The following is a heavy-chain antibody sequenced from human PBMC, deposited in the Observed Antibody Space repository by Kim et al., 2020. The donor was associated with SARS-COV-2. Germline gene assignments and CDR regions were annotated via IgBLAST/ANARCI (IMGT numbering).Heavy chain of an antibody. D-gene: IGHD6-13*01. V-gene: IGHV4-39*07. CDR3: ARDQYSSSWSTFDP. CDR2: IYYSGST. Sequence: SETLSLTCTVSGGSISSSSYYWGWIRQPPGKGLEWIGSIYYSGSTYYNPSLKSRVTISVDTSKNQFSLKLSSVTAADTAVYYCARDQYSSSWSTFDPWGQGTLVTVSS. CDR1: GGSISSSSYY. J-gene: IGHJ5*02.